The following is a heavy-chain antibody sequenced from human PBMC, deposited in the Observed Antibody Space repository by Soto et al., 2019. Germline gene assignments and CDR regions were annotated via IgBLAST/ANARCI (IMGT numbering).Heavy chain of an antibody. J-gene: IGHJ4*03. Sequence: QVQLVQSGAEVKKPGSSVKVSCKASGGTFSSYGISWVRQAPGQGLEWMGRIIPFLGTTNYAQNFQDRLTVTADTSTNTAFMELSGLRSDDTALYYCVRWGYGSNSLEFWGQGTLVTVSS. CDR3: VRWGYGSNSLEF. V-gene: IGHV1-69*06. CDR2: IIPFLGTT. D-gene: IGHD4-17*01. CDR1: GGTFSSYG.